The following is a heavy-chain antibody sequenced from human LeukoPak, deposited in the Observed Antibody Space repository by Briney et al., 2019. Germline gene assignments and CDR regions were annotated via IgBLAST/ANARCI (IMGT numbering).Heavy chain of an antibody. Sequence: ASVKVSCKASGYTFTSYGISWVRQAPGQGLEWMGWISAYNGNTNYAQKLQGGVTMTTDTSTSTAYMELRSLRSDDTAVYYCARDRVFLLWFGESDRWFDPWGQGTLVTVSS. D-gene: IGHD3-10*01. J-gene: IGHJ5*02. V-gene: IGHV1-18*01. CDR2: ISAYNGNT. CDR3: ARDRVFLLWFGESDRWFDP. CDR1: GYTFTSYG.